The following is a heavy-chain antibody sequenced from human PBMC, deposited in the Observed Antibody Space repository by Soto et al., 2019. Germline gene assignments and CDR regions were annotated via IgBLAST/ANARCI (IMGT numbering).Heavy chain of an antibody. J-gene: IGHJ4*02. Sequence: EVQLVESGGGLVKPGGSLRLSCGASRLTFSSYSMNWVRQAPGKGLEWVSSISSSSTFIFYADSVKGRFTISRDNAKKSMDFPMNSLGAYDTDVYYFAVLTSGWLGGMSDYWGQGTLVTVSS. D-gene: IGHD6-19*01. CDR1: RLTFSSYS. CDR2: ISSSSTFI. CDR3: AVLTSGWLGGMSDY. V-gene: IGHV3-21*01.